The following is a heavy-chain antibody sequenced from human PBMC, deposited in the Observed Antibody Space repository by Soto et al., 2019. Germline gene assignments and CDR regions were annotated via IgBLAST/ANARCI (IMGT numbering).Heavy chain of an antibody. CDR1: GFTVSSNY. CDR2: IYSGGST. V-gene: IGHV3-66*01. D-gene: IGHD1-26*01. CDR3: ARDQVGAATEYFQH. J-gene: IGHJ1*01. Sequence: EVQLAESGGGLVQPGGSLRLSCAASGFTVSSNYMSWVRQAPGKGLEWVSVIYSGGSTYYADSVKGRFTISRDNSKNTLYLQMNSLRAEDTAVYYCARDQVGAATEYFQHWGQGTLVTVSS.